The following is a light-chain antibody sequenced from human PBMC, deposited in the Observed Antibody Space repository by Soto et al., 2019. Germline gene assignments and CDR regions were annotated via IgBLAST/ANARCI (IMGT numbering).Light chain of an antibody. CDR3: QQYNSYST. Sequence: DIQMTQSPSTLSASVGDRVTITCRASQSISSWLAWYQQKPGKAPKLLIYDASSLESVVPSRFSGSGSGTEFTLTISILKPDDFATYYCQQYNSYSTFGQGTKVEIK. CDR1: QSISSW. J-gene: IGKJ1*01. V-gene: IGKV1-5*01. CDR2: DAS.